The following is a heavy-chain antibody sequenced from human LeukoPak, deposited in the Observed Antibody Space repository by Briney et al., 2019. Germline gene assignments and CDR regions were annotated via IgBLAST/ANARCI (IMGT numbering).Heavy chain of an antibody. J-gene: IGHJ3*02. D-gene: IGHD3-22*01. V-gene: IGHV4-59*12. CDR2: IYYSGST. CDR1: GGSISSYY. CDR3: ARDYDSSGYYPGAFDI. Sequence: SETLSLTCTVSGGSISSYYWSWIRQPPGKGLEWIGYIYYSGSTNYNPSLKSRVTISVDTSKNQFSLKLSSVTAADTAVYYCARDYDSSGYYPGAFDIWGQGTMVTVSS.